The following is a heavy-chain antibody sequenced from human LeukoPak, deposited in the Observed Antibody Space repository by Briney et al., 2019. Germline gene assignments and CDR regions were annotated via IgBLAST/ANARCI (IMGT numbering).Heavy chain of an antibody. CDR2: ISSSSRYI. D-gene: IGHD1-26*01. Sequence: SGGSLRLSCAASGFTFNTYGMSWVRQAPGKGLVWVSSISSSSRYIYYADSMKGRFTISRDNAKNSLFLQINNLRAEDTTLYYCATGGMHYLVSYYYYYMDVRGKGTTVTVSS. V-gene: IGHV3-21*04. CDR3: ATGGMHYLVSYYYYYMDV. J-gene: IGHJ6*03. CDR1: GFTFNTYG.